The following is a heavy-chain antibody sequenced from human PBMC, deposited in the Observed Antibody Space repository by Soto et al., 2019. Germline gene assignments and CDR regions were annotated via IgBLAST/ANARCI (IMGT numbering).Heavy chain of an antibody. CDR1: GFTFSSYW. CDR2: IKQDGSEK. V-gene: IGHV3-7*01. Sequence: GGSLSLSCAASGFTFSSYWMSWVRQAPGKGLEWVANIKQDGSEKYYVDSVKGRFTISRDNAKNSLYLQMNSLRAEDTAVYYCAREYQYSSGWPGNDYWGQGTLVTVSS. D-gene: IGHD6-19*01. CDR3: AREYQYSSGWPGNDY. J-gene: IGHJ4*02.